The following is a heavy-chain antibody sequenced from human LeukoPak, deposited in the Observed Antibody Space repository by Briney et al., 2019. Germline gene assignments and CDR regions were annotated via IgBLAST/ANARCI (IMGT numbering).Heavy chain of an antibody. J-gene: IGHJ4*02. D-gene: IGHD3-16*02. Sequence: ASVKVSCKVSGYTLTELSMHWVRQAPGKGLEWMGGFDPEDGETIYAQKFQGRVTMTEDTSTDTAYMELSSLRSEDTAVYYCATDVITFGGVIVMDYWGQGTLVTVSS. V-gene: IGHV1-24*01. CDR2: FDPEDGET. CDR3: ATDVITFGGVIVMDY. CDR1: GYTLTELS.